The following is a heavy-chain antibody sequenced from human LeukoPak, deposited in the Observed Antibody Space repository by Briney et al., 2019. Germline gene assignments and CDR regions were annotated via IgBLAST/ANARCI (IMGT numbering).Heavy chain of an antibody. J-gene: IGHJ6*02. CDR2: IQNSART. CDR1: GGSVNSGSYF. CDR3: ARDSGGVTTFNYYYGMDV. Sequence: SETLSLTCTVSGGSVNSGSYFWSWIRQPPGKGLEWIGYIQNSARTNYNPSLESRVTISVDTSKNQFSLKLSSVTAADTAVYYCARDSGGVTTFNYYYGMDVWGQGTTVTVSS. D-gene: IGHD2-15*01. V-gene: IGHV4-61*01.